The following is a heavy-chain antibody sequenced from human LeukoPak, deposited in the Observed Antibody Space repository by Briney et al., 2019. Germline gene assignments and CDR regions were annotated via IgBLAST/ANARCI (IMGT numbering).Heavy chain of an antibody. V-gene: IGHV4-4*07. CDR3: AKESELRPPGPVDY. Sequence: PSETLSLTCTVSGGSISSYYWSWIRQPAGKGLEWIGRIYTSGSTNYNPSLKSRVTMSVDTSKNQFSLKLSSVTAADTALYYCAKESELRPPGPVDYWGQGTLVTVSS. CDR2: IYTSGST. CDR1: GGSISSYY. D-gene: IGHD1-7*01. J-gene: IGHJ4*02.